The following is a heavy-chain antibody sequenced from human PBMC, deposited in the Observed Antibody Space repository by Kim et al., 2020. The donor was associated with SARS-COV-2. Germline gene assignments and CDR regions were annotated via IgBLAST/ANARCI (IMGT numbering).Heavy chain of an antibody. J-gene: IGHJ1*01. Sequence: GGSLRLSCAASGFTFSSYGMHWVRQAPGKGLEWVAVISYDGSNKYYADSVKGRFTISRDNSKNTLYLQMNSLRAEDTAVYYCAKDGHHYGSGSPRHWGQGTLVTVSS. V-gene: IGHV3-30*18. CDR2: ISYDGSNK. CDR1: GFTFSSYG. CDR3: AKDGHHYGSGSPRH. D-gene: IGHD3-10*01.